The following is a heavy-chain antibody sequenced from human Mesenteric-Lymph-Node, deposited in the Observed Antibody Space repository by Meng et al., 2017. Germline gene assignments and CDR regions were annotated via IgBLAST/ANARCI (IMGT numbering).Heavy chain of an antibody. D-gene: IGHD2-8*01. CDR2: INHRGST. J-gene: IGHJ5*02. Sequence: HAQLQQWGAGLLKPSETLSLPCGLFGGPFSGYYWYWIRQPPGKGLEWIGEINHRGSTNYHPSLKSRVTISVDKSKNQFSLRLSSVTAADTAVYYCARDARPNWFDPWGQGTLVTVSS. CDR3: ARDARPNWFDP. V-gene: IGHV4-34*01. CDR1: GGPFSGYY.